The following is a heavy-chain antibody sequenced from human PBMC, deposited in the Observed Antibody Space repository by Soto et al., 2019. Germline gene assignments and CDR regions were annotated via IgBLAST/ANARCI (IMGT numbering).Heavy chain of an antibody. J-gene: IGHJ5*02. V-gene: IGHV3-23*01. D-gene: IGHD5-18*01. Sequence: VGSLRLSCAASGFTFGTYAMNWVRQAPGKGLEWVSGITGSGGSTYYADSVKGRFTISRDNSKNTLYLQMNSLRGDDTAVYYCAKDRSVDTRDWFDPWGQGTLVTVSS. CDR1: GFTFGTYA. CDR2: ITGSGGST. CDR3: AKDRSVDTRDWFDP.